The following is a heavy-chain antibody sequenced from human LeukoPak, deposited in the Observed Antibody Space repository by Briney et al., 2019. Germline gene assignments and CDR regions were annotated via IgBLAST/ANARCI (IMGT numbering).Heavy chain of an antibody. V-gene: IGHV3-30-3*01. CDR1: GFTFSSYA. J-gene: IGHJ3*02. CDR2: ISYDGSNK. D-gene: IGHD3-10*01. Sequence: GGSLRLSCAASGFTFSSYAMHWVRQAPGKGLEWVAVISYDGSNKYYADSVKGRFTISRDNAKNSLYLQMNSLRDEDTAVYYCARILYGSGSYGAFDIWGQGTMVTVSS. CDR3: ARILYGSGSYGAFDI.